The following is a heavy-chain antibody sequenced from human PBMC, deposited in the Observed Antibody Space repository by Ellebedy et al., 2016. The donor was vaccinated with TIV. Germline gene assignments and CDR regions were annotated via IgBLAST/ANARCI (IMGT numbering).Heavy chain of an antibody. CDR1: GGSISSYY. CDR3: TRADQLLPYYFDY. D-gene: IGHD2-15*01. CDR2: IYYSGST. Sequence: SETLSLTCTVSGGSISSYYWSWIRQPPGKGMEYIGYIYYSGSTKYNTSLRSRVTISVDTSTNQFSLKLSSVTAADTAVYYCTRADQLLPYYFDYWGQGTLVTVSS. V-gene: IGHV4-59*08. J-gene: IGHJ4*02.